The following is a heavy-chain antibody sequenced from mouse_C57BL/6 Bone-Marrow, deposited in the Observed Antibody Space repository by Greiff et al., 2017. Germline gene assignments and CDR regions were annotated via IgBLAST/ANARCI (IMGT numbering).Heavy chain of an antibody. V-gene: IGHV1-9*01. CDR3: AREDSSGYAWFAY. J-gene: IGHJ3*01. Sequence: QVQLQQSGAELMKPGASVKLSCKATGYTFTGYWIEWVKQRPGHGLEWIGEILPGSGSTNYNEKFKGKATFTADTSSNTDYMQLSSLTTEDSAIYYCAREDSSGYAWFAYWGQGTLVTVSA. CDR1: GYTFTGYW. D-gene: IGHD3-2*02. CDR2: ILPGSGST.